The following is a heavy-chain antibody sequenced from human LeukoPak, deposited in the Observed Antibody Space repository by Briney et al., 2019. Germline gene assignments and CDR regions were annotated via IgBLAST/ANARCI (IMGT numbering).Heavy chain of an antibody. CDR2: ISGSGGST. D-gene: IGHD3-22*01. J-gene: IGHJ3*02. CDR3: AKLNYYDSSGYYSSYAFDI. CDR1: GFTFSSYA. V-gene: IGHV3-23*01. Sequence: GGSLRLSCAASGFTFSSYAMSWVRQAPGKGLEWVSAISGSGGSTYYADSVKGRFTISRDNSKNTLYLQMNRLRAEDTAVYYCAKLNYYDSSGYYSSYAFDIWGQGTMVTVSS.